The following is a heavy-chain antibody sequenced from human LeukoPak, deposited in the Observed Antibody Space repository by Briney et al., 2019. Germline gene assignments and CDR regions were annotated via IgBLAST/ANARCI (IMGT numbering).Heavy chain of an antibody. CDR1: GFTFGDYA. D-gene: IGHD5-18*01. J-gene: IGHJ4*02. Sequence: GGSLRLSCTSSGFTFGDYALNWLRQAPGKGLEWVAFIRSKTYGGTTEYAASVKGRFTISRDDSKSIAYLQMNSLKTEDTAVYYCTRGFSYGYYWGQGTLVTVSS. CDR3: TRGFSYGYY. V-gene: IGHV3-49*03. CDR2: IRSKTYGGTT.